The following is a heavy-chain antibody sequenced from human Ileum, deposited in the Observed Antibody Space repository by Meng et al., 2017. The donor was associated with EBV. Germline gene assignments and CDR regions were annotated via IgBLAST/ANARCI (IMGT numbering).Heavy chain of an antibody. CDR3: ARDPSNSAGRRTYFDY. Sequence: QVRLGQSGAEVKKPGASVKVSCKTSGYIFSIHAISWLRQAPGQGLEWMGWISTYNGDTNYEQKLQDRVTITTDTSTSTAYMELRSLRSDDTAMYYCARDPSNSAGRRTYFDYWGQGTLVTVSS. D-gene: IGHD3-10*01. CDR1: GYIFSIHA. V-gene: IGHV1-18*01. CDR2: ISTYNGDT. J-gene: IGHJ4*02.